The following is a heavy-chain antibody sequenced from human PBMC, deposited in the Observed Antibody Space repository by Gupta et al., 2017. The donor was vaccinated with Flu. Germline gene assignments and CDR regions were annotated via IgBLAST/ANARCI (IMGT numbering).Heavy chain of an antibody. J-gene: IGHJ3*02. CDR2: SGST. CDR3: ARAMDYGSGSTI. V-gene: IGHV4-59*01. D-gene: IGHD3-10*01. Sequence: SGSTNYNPSLKSRVTISVDTSKNQFSLKLSSVTAADTAVYYCARAMDYGSGSTIWGQGTMVTVSS.